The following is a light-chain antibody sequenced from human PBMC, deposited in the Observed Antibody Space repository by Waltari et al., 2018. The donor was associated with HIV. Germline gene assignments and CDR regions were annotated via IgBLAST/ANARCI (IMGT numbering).Light chain of an antibody. J-gene: IGKJ2*03. V-gene: IGKV3-11*01. CDR1: QSVGSY. Sequence: EIVLTQPPATLSLSPGERATLSCRASQSVGSYLAWYQQKPGQAPRLLIYDASNRATGIPARFSGSGSGTDFTLTISSLEPEDCAVYYCQQRTNWPPYSFGQGTKLEIK. CDR3: QQRTNWPPYS. CDR2: DAS.